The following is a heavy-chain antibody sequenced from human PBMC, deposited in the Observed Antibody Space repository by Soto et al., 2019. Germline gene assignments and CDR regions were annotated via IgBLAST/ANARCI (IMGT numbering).Heavy chain of an antibody. CDR3: ARHYGGSAFDI. V-gene: IGHV4-30-4*01. D-gene: IGHD3-16*01. CDR2: IHYSGTT. Sequence: PSETLSLTCSVSGYSSSDYYWSWIRQTPGKGLEWIGYIHYSGTTYYNPSLKSRVTISEDMSRNQFSLSLSSVTAADTAAYFCARHYGGSAFDIWGPGTAVTVS. J-gene: IGHJ3*02. CDR1: GYSSSDYY.